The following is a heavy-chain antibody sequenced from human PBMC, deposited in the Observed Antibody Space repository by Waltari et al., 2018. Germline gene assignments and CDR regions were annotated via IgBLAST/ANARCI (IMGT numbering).Heavy chain of an antibody. CDR2: IWYDGSNK. Sequence: QVQLVESGGGVVQPGRSLRLSCAASGFTFSSYGLHWVRQAPGKGLEWVAVIWYDGSNKYYADSVKGRFTISRDNSKNTLYLQMNSLRAEDTAVYYCAKGGREKPFDYWGQGTLVTVSS. CDR3: AKGGREKPFDY. J-gene: IGHJ4*02. D-gene: IGHD1-26*01. V-gene: IGHV3-33*06. CDR1: GFTFSSYG.